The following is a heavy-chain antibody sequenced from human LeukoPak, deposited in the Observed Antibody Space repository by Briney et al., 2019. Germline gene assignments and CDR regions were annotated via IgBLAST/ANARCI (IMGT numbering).Heavy chain of an antibody. D-gene: IGHD2-21*02. Sequence: PSETLSLTCTVSCGSISSYYWSWIRQPPGKGLEWIGYIYSSGSTNYNPSLKSRITISVDTSKNQFSLKLSSVTAADTAVYYCARFAYCGGHCWYYFDYWGQGSLVTVSS. V-gene: IGHV4-59*01. CDR2: IYSSGST. CDR3: ARFAYCGGHCWYYFDY. CDR1: CGSISSYY. J-gene: IGHJ4*02.